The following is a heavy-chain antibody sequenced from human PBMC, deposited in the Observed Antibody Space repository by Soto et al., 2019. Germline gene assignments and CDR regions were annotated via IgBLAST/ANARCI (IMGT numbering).Heavy chain of an antibody. Sequence: PSETLSLTCTVSGGSISSGDYYWSWIRQPPGKGLEWIGYIYYSGSTYYNPSLKSRVTISVDTSKNQFSLKLSSVTAADTAVYYSARDSHGSGTSEYYYGMEVWGQGTTVTAP. J-gene: IGHJ6*02. CDR1: GGSISSGDYY. CDR3: ARDSHGSGTSEYYYGMEV. D-gene: IGHD3-10*01. CDR2: IYYSGST. V-gene: IGHV4-30-4*01.